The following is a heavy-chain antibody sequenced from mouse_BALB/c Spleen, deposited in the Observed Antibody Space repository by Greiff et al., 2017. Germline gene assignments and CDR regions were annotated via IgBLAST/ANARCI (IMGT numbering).Heavy chain of an antibody. V-gene: IGHV2-9*02. CDR3: AREKVFTTATFFAY. D-gene: IGHD1-2*01. CDR1: GFSLTSYG. Sequence: VQVVESGPGLVAPSQSLSITCTVSGFSLTSYGVHWVRQPPGKGLEWLGVIWAGGSTNYNSALMSRLSISKDNSKSQVFLKMNSLQTDDTAMYYCAREKVFTTATFFAYWGQGTLVTVSA. CDR2: IWAGGST. J-gene: IGHJ3*01.